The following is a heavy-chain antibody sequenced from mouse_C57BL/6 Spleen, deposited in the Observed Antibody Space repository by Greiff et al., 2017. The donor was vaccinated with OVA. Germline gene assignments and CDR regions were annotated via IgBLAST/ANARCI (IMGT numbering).Heavy chain of an antibody. CDR2: IWRGGST. J-gene: IGHJ4*01. D-gene: IGHD1-1*01. V-gene: IGHV2-5*01. Sequence: QVQLQQSGPGLVQPSQSLSITCTVSGFSLTSYGVHWVRQSPGKGLEWLGVIWRGGSTDYNAAFMSRLSITKDNSKSQVFFKMNSMQADDTAIYYFAKPTVVAPYAMDYWGQGASVTVSS. CDR3: AKPTVVAPYAMDY. CDR1: GFSLTSYG.